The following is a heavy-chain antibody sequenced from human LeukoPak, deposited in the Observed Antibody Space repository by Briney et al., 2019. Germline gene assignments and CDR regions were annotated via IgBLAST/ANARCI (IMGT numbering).Heavy chain of an antibody. Sequence: SQTLSLTCAISGDSVSSNTAAWHWIRQSPSRGLEWLARTYYRSKWHNDYAASVKSRITISADTSKNQFSLQLSSVTPEDTAVYFCARFRDSTPVSTDAFDIWGQGTMVTVSS. D-gene: IGHD2-15*01. V-gene: IGHV6-1*01. CDR2: TYYRSKWHN. J-gene: IGHJ3*02. CDR3: ARFRDSTPVSTDAFDI. CDR1: GDSVSSNTAA.